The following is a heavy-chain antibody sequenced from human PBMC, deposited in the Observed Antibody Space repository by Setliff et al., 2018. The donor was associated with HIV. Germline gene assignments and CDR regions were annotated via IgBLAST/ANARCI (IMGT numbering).Heavy chain of an antibody. CDR2: IIPFLDIA. V-gene: IGHV1-69*10. CDR1: DYPFSNFG. CDR3: ARDPFPSTNYYDSSAYPFAEYFQH. D-gene: IGHD3-22*01. J-gene: IGHJ1*01. Sequence: GASVKVSCKASDYPFSNFGISWVRQAPGQGLDWMGGIIPFLDIANSAQNFQGRVTITADKSTNTAYMELSSLRSEDTSVYYCARDPFPSTNYYDSSAYPFAEYFQHWGQGTLVTVSS.